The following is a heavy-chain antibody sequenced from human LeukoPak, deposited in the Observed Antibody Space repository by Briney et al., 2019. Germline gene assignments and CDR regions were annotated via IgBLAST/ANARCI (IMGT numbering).Heavy chain of an antibody. Sequence: GESLKISCKASGYTFTHQWIGWVRQKSGSGLEWMGIIYPRDSDTRYSPSFQGHVTISADTSINTACLEWSRLEASDTAIYYCARHSDLIGVIWGQGTLVSVSS. J-gene: IGHJ4*02. CDR3: ARHSDLIGVI. V-gene: IGHV5-51*01. CDR2: IYPRDSDT. CDR1: GYTFTHQW. D-gene: IGHD2-21*01.